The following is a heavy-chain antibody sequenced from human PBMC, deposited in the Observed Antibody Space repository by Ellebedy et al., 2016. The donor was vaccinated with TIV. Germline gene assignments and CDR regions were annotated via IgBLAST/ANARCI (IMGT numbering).Heavy chain of an antibody. Sequence: AASVKVSCKVSGYTLIEFSMHWVRQAPGKGLEWMGGFDPEDGETIYAQKFQGRVTITADKSTSTAYMELSSLRSEDTAVYYCARAPPPRGDRSADAFDIWGQGTMVTVSS. CDR3: ARAPPPRGDRSADAFDI. J-gene: IGHJ3*02. CDR1: GYTLIEFS. D-gene: IGHD7-27*01. V-gene: IGHV1-24*01. CDR2: FDPEDGET.